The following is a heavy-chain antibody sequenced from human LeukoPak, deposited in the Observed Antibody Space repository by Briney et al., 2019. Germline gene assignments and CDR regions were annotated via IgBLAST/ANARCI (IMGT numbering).Heavy chain of an antibody. CDR1: GFTFSSFG. CDR2: IRYDRDNK. V-gene: IGHV3-30*02. J-gene: IGHJ4*02. Sequence: GGSLRLSCAASGFTFSSFGMHWVRQAPGKGLGWVAFIRYDRDNKYYADSVKGRFTISRDNSKNTLYLQMNNLRVEDTAVYYCAKDFRWSFDYWGQGTLVTVSS. CDR3: AKDFRWSFDY. D-gene: IGHD2-15*01.